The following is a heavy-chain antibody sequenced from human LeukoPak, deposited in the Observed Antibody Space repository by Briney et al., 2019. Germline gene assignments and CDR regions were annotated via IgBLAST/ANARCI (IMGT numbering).Heavy chain of an antibody. CDR1: GFTFSSYA. CDR2: ISGSGGST. V-gene: IGHV3-23*01. J-gene: IGHJ4*02. D-gene: IGHD3-22*01. CDR3: AKDLDVGSSSGYPDRDY. Sequence: GGSLRLSCAASGFTFSSYAMSWVRQAPGKGLEWVSAISGSGGSTYYADSVKGRFTISRDNSKNTLYLQMNSLRAEDTAVYYCAKDLDVGSSSGYPDRDYWGQGALVTVSS.